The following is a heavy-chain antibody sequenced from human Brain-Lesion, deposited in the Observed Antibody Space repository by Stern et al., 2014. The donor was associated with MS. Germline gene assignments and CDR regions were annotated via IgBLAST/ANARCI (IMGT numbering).Heavy chain of an antibody. V-gene: IGHV4-30-4*01. CDR1: GDSISSGDHY. CDR3: ARASWFAELTFDY. J-gene: IGHJ4*02. D-gene: IGHD3-10*01. Sequence: VQLVESGPGLVKPSQTLSLTCTVSGDSISSGDHYWSWIRQPPGKGLEWIGYIHYSGSTFYSPSLKSRLTISVDTSKNQFSLNSVTAADTAVYFCARASWFAELTFDYWGQGTLATVS. CDR2: IHYSGST.